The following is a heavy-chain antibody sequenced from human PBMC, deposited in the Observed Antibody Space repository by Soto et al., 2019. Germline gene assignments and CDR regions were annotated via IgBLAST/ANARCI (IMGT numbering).Heavy chain of an antibody. CDR1: GFIFTDSA. Sequence: EVQLVESGGGLVQPGGSLKLSCAASGFIFTDSAIHWIRQASGKGPEWVGRIRNKVNNYATLYAASVKGRFTISRDDSTNTAYLQMYSLKTEDTAVYYCTRRRDWTAMDPLDYWGQGTLVTVSS. V-gene: IGHV3-73*02. CDR2: IRNKVNNYAT. J-gene: IGHJ4*02. CDR3: TRRRDWTAMDPLDY. D-gene: IGHD5-18*01.